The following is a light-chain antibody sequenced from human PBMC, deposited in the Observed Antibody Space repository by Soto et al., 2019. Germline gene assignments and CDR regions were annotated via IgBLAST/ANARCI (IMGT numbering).Light chain of an antibody. CDR2: DVS. CDR1: SSDVGSYNY. J-gene: IGLJ1*01. V-gene: IGLV2-14*01. CDR3: SSYSTSTTYV. Sequence: QSVLTQPASVSGSPGQSITISCTGTSSDVGSYNYVSWYQQHPGKAPKVMIYDVSNRPSGVSYRFSGSKSGNTASLTISGLQAEDEADYYCSSYSTSTTYVFGTGTNVTDL.